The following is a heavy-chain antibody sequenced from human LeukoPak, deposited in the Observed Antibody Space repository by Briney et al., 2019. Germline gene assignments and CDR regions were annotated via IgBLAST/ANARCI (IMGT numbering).Heavy chain of an antibody. CDR2: ILYDGSNK. J-gene: IGHJ4*02. CDR1: GFTFSSYA. CDR3: ARSRSGSYNIDY. D-gene: IGHD1-26*01. Sequence: GGALRLSCAASGFTFSSYAMHWVRQAPGKGLEWVAVILYDGSNKYYADSVKGRFTISRDNSKNTLYLQINSLRAEDTAVYYCARSRSGSYNIDYWGQGTLVTVSS. V-gene: IGHV3-30-3*01.